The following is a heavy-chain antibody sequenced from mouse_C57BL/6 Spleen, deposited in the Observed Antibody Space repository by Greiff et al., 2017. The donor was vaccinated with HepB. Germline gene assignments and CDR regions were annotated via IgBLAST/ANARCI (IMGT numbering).Heavy chain of an antibody. V-gene: IGHV1-63*01. CDR1: GYTFTNYW. J-gene: IGHJ4*01. CDR2: IYPGGGYT. CDR3: ARAAYGSSYDYAMDY. Sequence: QVQLQQSGAELVRPGTSVKMSCKASGYTFTNYWIGWAKQRPGHGLEWIGDIYPGGGYTNYNEKFKGKATLTADKSSSTAYMQFSSLTSEDSAIYYCARAAYGSSYDYAMDYWGQGTSVTVSS. D-gene: IGHD1-1*01.